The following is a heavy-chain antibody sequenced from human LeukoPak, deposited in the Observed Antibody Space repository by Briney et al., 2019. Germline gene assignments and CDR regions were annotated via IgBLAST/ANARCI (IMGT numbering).Heavy chain of an antibody. CDR1: GFTFSSYW. Sequence: GGSLRLSCAASGFTFSSYWMNWVRQAPGKGLEWVANIKQDGSEKYYVDSVKGRFTISRDNAKNSLYLQMSSLRAEDTAVYYCARAVDTANYYYGMDVWGQGTTVTVSS. J-gene: IGHJ6*02. CDR2: IKQDGSEK. D-gene: IGHD5-18*01. V-gene: IGHV3-7*03. CDR3: ARAVDTANYYYGMDV.